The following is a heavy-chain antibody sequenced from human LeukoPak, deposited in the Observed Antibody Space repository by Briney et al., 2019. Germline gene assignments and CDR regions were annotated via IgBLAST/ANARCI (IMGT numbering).Heavy chain of an antibody. D-gene: IGHD3-3*01. CDR2: ISGSGGNT. Sequence: GGSLRLSCAASGFTFSNYAMSWVRQAPGKGLEWVSGISGSGGNTYHADSVKGRFTISRDNSKNMLYLQMSSLRVEDTAVYYCAKGPHYDFWNGYYIDYWGQGTLVTVSS. CDR3: AKGPHYDFWNGYYIDY. V-gene: IGHV3-23*01. CDR1: GFTFSNYA. J-gene: IGHJ4*02.